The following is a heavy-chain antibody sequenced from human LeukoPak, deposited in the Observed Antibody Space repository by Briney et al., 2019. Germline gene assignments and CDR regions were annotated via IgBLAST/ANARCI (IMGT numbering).Heavy chain of an antibody. CDR1: GGSISSYF. J-gene: IGHJ4*02. Sequence: SETLSLTCTVSGGSISSYFWIWIRQPPGKGLEWIGYGYYSGNTNYNPSLKSQVTISVDTSKNQFSLTPNSVTAADTAVYYCAREAYSYGRFDYWGPGTLVTVSS. D-gene: IGHD5-18*01. CDR2: GYYSGNT. CDR3: AREAYSYGRFDY. V-gene: IGHV4-59*01.